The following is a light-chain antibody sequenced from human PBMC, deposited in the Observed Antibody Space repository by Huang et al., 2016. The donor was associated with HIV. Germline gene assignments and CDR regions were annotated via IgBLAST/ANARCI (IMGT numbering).Light chain of an antibody. CDR2: LGS. Sequence: VVMTQSPLSLPVPPGEPASISCRSSQSLRHRNGLNYLDWYLQKPGQSPQLLIHLGSSRASGVPDRFSGGGSGTDFSLNISSVEAEDAGIYYCMEALQTPYTFGQGTKLEI. CDR1: QSLRHRNGLNY. J-gene: IGKJ2*01. CDR3: MEALQTPYT. V-gene: IGKV2-28*01.